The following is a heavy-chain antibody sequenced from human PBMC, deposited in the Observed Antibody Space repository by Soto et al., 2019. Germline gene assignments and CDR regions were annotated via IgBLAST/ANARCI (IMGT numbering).Heavy chain of an antibody. V-gene: IGHV3-7*05. J-gene: IGHJ4*02. CDR3: ARNSGWYRLDY. Sequence: EVQLVESGGDLVQPGGSLRLSCGVSGFMFSSYWMTWVRQAPGKGLEWVATIKPAGSAEDYADSVKGRLTISRDNAKNPLYLQMNSLRADDTAVYYCARNSGWYRLDYWGQGALVTVSS. CDR1: GFMFSSYW. D-gene: IGHD6-19*01. CDR2: IKPAGSAE.